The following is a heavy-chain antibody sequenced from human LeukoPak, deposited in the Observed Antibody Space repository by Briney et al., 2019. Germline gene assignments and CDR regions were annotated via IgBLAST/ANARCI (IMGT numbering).Heavy chain of an antibody. V-gene: IGHV3-9*01. CDR3: SGGYYNYMDV. Sequence: PGGSLRLSCVASGFSFDDYAMHWVRQVPGKGLEWVSGITWNSDTVGYADSVKGRFTISRDNAKNSLYLQMNSLRAEDTALYYCSGGYYNYMDVWGKGTTVTISS. CDR2: ITWNSDTV. D-gene: IGHD2-15*01. J-gene: IGHJ6*03. CDR1: GFSFDDYA.